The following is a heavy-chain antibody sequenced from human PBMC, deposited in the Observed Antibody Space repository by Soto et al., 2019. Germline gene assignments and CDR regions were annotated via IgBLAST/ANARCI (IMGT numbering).Heavy chain of an antibody. J-gene: IGHJ4*02. V-gene: IGHV1-18*01. CDR3: ARDSWATGYDY. CDR2: ISAYNVNT. D-gene: IGHD1-1*01. Sequence: ASVKVSCKASGYTFTSYGISWVRQAPGQGLEWMGWISAYNVNTNYAQKLQGRVTMTTDTSTSTAYMELRSLISVDTAVYYCARDSWATGYDYWGQGTLVTVSS. CDR1: GYTFTSYG.